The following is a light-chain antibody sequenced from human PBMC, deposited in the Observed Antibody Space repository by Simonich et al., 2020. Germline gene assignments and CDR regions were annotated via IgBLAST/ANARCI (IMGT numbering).Light chain of an antibody. V-gene: IGKV4-1*01. CDR1: QSVLYSSNNKNY. J-gene: IGKJ4*01. CDR3: QQYYSTPLT. Sequence: DIVMTQSPDSLAVSLGERPTINCKSSQSVLYSSNNKNYLAWYQQKPGQPPKLLVYWASTRESGVPDRFSGSGSGTDFTLTISSLQAEDVAVYYCQQYYSTPLTFGGGTKLEIK. CDR2: WAS.